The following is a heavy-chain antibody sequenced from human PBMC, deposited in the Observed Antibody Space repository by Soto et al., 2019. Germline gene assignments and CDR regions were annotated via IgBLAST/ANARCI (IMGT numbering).Heavy chain of an antibody. Sequence: SETLSLTCTVAGGSLSSGGYYWSWIRKHPGKGLEWIGYIYYSGSTYYNPSLKSRVTISVDTSKNQFSLKLSSVTAADTAVYYCARVPHVLLWFGELLPGAAFDIWGQGTMVTVSS. V-gene: IGHV4-31*03. CDR3: ARVPHVLLWFGELLPGAAFDI. D-gene: IGHD3-10*01. CDR1: GGSLSSGGYY. J-gene: IGHJ3*02. CDR2: IYYSGST.